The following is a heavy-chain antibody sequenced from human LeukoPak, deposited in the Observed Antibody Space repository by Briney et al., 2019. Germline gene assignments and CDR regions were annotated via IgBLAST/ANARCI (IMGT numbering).Heavy chain of an antibody. CDR1: GFTFGSYS. CDR2: ISSSSSTL. V-gene: IGHV3-48*01. Sequence: PGGSLRLSCAASGFTFGSYSMNWVRQAPGKGLEWISYISSSSSTLYYADSVEGRFTISRDNAMNSLYLQMDSLRAEDTAVYYCTRIYGSGSCYTDWGQGTLVTVSS. J-gene: IGHJ4*02. D-gene: IGHD3-10*01. CDR3: TRIYGSGSCYTD.